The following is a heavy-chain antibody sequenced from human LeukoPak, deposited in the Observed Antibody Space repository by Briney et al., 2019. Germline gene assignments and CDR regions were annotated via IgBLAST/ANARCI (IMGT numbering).Heavy chain of an antibody. CDR2: ISGSSGST. Sequence: GGSLRLSCAASGFTFSSYGMNWVRQAPGKGLEWVSIISGSSGSTHYADSVKGRFTISRDNSKNTLFLQMNSLRAEDTAVYCCAKAPVTSCRGAFCYPFDSWGQGTLVTVSS. J-gene: IGHJ4*02. CDR3: AKAPVTSCRGAFCYPFDS. V-gene: IGHV3-23*01. D-gene: IGHD2-15*01. CDR1: GFTFSSYG.